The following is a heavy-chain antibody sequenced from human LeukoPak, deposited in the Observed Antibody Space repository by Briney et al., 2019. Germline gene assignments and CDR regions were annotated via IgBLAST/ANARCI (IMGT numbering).Heavy chain of an antibody. CDR1: GYTFTSYG. CDR3: AGPGVRGVINAPFDY. V-gene: IGHV1-18*01. Sequence: ASVKVSCKASGYTFTSYGISWVRQAPGQGREWMGWVSAYNGNTNYAHKLQGRVTMTTDTSTSTAYMELRSLRSDDTAVYYGAGPGVRGVINAPFDYWGQGTLVTVSS. CDR2: VSAYNGNT. D-gene: IGHD3-10*01. J-gene: IGHJ4*02.